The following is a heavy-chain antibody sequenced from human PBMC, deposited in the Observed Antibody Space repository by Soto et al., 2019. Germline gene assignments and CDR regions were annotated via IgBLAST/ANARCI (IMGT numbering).Heavy chain of an antibody. V-gene: IGHV3-33*01. J-gene: IGHJ4*02. CDR2: IWNDGIRK. CDR1: GFTFSRYG. Sequence: PGGSLRLSCAASGFTFSRYGMHWVRQAPGKGLEWVALIWNDGIRKDYVDSVKGRFTISRDNSKNTLDLQMNRLRVEDTAVYYCARDHDNEANAFDYWGPGIVVTVSS. CDR3: ARDHDNEANAFDY. D-gene: IGHD5-12*01.